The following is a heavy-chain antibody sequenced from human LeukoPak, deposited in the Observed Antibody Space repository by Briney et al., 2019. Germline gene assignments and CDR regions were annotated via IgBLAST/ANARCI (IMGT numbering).Heavy chain of an antibody. J-gene: IGHJ4*02. D-gene: IGHD4-17*01. CDR1: GGSFSGYY. CDR3: ARGRGDYHY. CDR2: INHSGST. V-gene: IGHV4-34*01. Sequence: PSEALSLTCAVYGGSFSGYYWSWIRQPPRKGLEWIGEINHSGSTNYNPSLKSRVTISVDTSKNQFSLKLSSVTAADTAVYYCARGRGDYHYWGQGTLVTVSS.